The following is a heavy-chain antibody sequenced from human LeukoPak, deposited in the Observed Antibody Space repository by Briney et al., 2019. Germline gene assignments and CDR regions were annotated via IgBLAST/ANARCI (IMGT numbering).Heavy chain of an antibody. CDR3: AKDGGSGYDTPYYFDY. CDR2: IRYDGSNK. Sequence: GGSLRLSCAASGFTFSSYGMHWVRQAPGKGLEWVAFIRYDGSNKYYADSVKGRFTISRDNSKNTLYLQMNSLRAEDTAVYYCAKDGGSGYDTPYYFDYWGQGTLVTVSS. J-gene: IGHJ4*02. CDR1: GFTFSSYG. D-gene: IGHD5-12*01. V-gene: IGHV3-30*02.